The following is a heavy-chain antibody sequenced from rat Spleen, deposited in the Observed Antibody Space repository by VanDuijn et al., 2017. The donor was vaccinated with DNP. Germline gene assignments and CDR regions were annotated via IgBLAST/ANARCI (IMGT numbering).Heavy chain of an antibody. CDR3: ASRAPGDYFYGGYFDY. CDR2: ISYDGGST. D-gene: IGHD1-6*01. V-gene: IGHV5-20*01. Sequence: EVQLVESGGGLVQPGRSLKLSCAASGFTFSDYYMAWVRQAPTKGLEWVAYISYDGGSTSYGDSVKGRFTISRDNAKSTLYLQMDSLRSEDTATYYCASRAPGDYFYGGYFDYWGQGALVTVSS. J-gene: IGHJ3*01. CDR1: GFTFSDYY.